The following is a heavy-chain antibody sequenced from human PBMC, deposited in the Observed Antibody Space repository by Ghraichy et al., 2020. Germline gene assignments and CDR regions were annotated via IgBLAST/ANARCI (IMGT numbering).Heavy chain of an antibody. D-gene: IGHD1-1*01. J-gene: IGHJ4*02. V-gene: IGHV6-1*01. CDR2: TYYDSKWNY. CDR1: GDSVSRSSTG. CDR3: ARGFLRNGFDC. Sequence: SQTLSLTCAISGDSVSRSSTGWNWIRQSPSSGLEWLGRTYYDSKWNYDYALSVKGRITLNPDTSKNQFSLQLNSVTPEDTAVYYCARGFLRNGFDCWGQGVLVTVSS.